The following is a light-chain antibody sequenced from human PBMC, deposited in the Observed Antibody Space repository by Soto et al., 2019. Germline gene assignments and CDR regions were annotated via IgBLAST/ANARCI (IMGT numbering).Light chain of an antibody. J-gene: IGLJ1*01. Sequence: QSALTQPASVSGSPGQSITISCTGTSSDIGGYNFVSWYQQHPGKAPKLLIYDVRNRPSGVSKRFSGSKSGNTASLTISGLQAEDEADYYCNSYRTISTYVFGTGTKLTVL. CDR1: SSDIGGYNF. V-gene: IGLV2-14*01. CDR3: NSYRTISTYV. CDR2: DVR.